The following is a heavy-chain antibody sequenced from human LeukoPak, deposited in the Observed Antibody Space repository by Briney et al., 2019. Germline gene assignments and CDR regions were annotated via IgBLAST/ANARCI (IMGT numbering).Heavy chain of an antibody. CDR2: ITSSSSDI. Sequence: PGGSLRLSCAASGFTFSSYSMNWVRQAPGKGLEWVSSITSSSSDIYYADSVKGRFTISRDNPKNSLYLQMNSLRAEDTAVYYCARGGCTSTSCYTKDNWFDPWGQGTLVTVSS. J-gene: IGHJ5*02. V-gene: IGHV3-21*01. D-gene: IGHD2-2*02. CDR1: GFTFSSYS. CDR3: ARGGCTSTSCYTKDNWFDP.